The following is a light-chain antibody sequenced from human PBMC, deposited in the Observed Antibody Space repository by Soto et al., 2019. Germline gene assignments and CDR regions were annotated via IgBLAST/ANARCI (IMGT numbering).Light chain of an antibody. J-gene: IGKJ1*01. CDR2: GAS. CDR1: QSVRSN. Sequence: EIVMTQSPATLSASPGERATLSSRASQSVRSNLAWYQQKPGQAPRLLIYGASTRATGIPARFSGSGSGTEFTLSIGSLQSEAFAVYYCQQYNNWPRTFGQGTKVDI. CDR3: QQYNNWPRT. V-gene: IGKV3-15*01.